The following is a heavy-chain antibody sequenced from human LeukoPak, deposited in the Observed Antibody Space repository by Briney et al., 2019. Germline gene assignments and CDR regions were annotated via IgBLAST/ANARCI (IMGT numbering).Heavy chain of an antibody. V-gene: IGHV4-39*07. D-gene: IGHD6-13*01. J-gene: IGHJ1*01. Sequence: SETVSLTCTVSSGSSCSSDLYGRWIRQPPGEVLLWYGSIYYSVSTYYNPSLKSRVTISVHKSKNQFSRKLSSVTAAETAVYYCARDWSSTWDPWGYFQHWGQGTLVTVSS. CDR2: IYYSVST. CDR1: SGSSCSSDLY. CDR3: ARDWSSTWDPWGYFQH.